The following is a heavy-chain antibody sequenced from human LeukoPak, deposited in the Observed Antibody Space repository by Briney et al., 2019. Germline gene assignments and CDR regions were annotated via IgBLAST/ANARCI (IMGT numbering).Heavy chain of an antibody. CDR3: ARGRRSGYQLDY. CDR1: GFTFSSYW. J-gene: IGHJ4*02. CDR2: INSDGSST. D-gene: IGHD3-3*01. V-gene: IGHV3-74*01. Sequence: GGSLRLSCAASGFTFSSYWMHWVRQAPGKGLVWVSRINSDGSSTSYADSVKGRFTISRDNAKNTLYLQVNSLRAEDTAVYYCARGRRSGYQLDYWGQGTLVTVSS.